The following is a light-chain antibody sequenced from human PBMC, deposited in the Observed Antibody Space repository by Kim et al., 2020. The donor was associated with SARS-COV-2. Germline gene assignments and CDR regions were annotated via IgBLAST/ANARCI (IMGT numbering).Light chain of an antibody. CDR3: QACDDITFV. CDR1: KLGVMS. V-gene: IGLV3-1*01. CDR2: QAT. J-gene: IGLJ1*01. Sequence: SVSPGQAASVTCSVDKLGVMSSCCDQQKPGHAPVLVIYQATTRPSGSPERFSGSNSGNTATLTISGTQTMDAADYYCQACDDITFVFGTGTKVTVL.